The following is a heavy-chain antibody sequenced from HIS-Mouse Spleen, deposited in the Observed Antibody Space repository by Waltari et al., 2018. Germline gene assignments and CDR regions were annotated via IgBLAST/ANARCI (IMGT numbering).Heavy chain of an antibody. J-gene: IGHJ5*02. CDR2: IYYSGST. CDR1: GGSISSGGYY. D-gene: IGHD2-15*01. Sequence: QVQLQESGPGLVKPSQTLSLTCTVSGGSISSGGYYWSWIRQHPGKGLEWIGYIYYSGSTYYNPSLKSRVTISVDTSKNQFSLKLSSVTAADTAVYYCASPSLGYGGKGNWFDPWGQGTLVTVSS. V-gene: IGHV4-31*03. CDR3: ASPSLGYGGKGNWFDP.